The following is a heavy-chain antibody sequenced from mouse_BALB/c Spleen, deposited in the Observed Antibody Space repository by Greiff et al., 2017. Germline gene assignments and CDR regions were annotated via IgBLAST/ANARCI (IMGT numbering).Heavy chain of an antibody. J-gene: IGHJ4*01. CDR1: GFTFSSFG. CDR3: ARKAMDY. CDR2: ISSGSSTI. Sequence: EVQLVESGGGLVQPGGSRKLSCAASGFTFSSFGMHWVRQAPEKGLEWVAYISSGSSTIYYADTVKGRFTISRDNPKNTLFLQMTSLRSEDTAMYYCARKAMDYWGQGTSVTSPQ. V-gene: IGHV5-17*02.